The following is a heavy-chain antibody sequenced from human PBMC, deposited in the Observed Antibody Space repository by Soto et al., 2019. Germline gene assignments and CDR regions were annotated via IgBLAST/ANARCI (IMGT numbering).Heavy chain of an antibody. V-gene: IGHV3-9*01. CDR2: ISWNSGNI. J-gene: IGHJ4*02. CDR3: ARQRGIGYDSSGYLDY. Sequence: EVQLVESGGGLVQPGRSLRLSCAASGFTFDDYAMYWVRQGPGKGLEWVSGISWNSGNIGYADSVKGRFTISRDNVKNSLYLQMNSLRPEDTALYYCARQRGIGYDSSGYLDYWGQVTLVTVSS. CDR1: GFTFDDYA. D-gene: IGHD3-22*01.